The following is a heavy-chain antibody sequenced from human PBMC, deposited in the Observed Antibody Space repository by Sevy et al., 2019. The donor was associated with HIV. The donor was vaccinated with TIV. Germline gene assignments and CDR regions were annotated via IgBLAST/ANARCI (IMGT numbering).Heavy chain of an antibody. V-gene: IGHV4-59*01. CDR3: ARALQDYYYGMDV. CDR2: IYYSGST. J-gene: IGHJ6*02. Sequence: SETLSLTCTVSGDSISSYYWSWIRQPPGKGLEWIGYIYYSGSTNYNPSLKSRVAISKDTSKNQFSLKLSSVTAADTAVYYCARALQDYYYGMDVWGQGTTVPVSS. CDR1: GDSISSYY.